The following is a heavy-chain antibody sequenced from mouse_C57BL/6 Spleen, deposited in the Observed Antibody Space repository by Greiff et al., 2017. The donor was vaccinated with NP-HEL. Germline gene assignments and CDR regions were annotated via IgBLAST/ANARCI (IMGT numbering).Heavy chain of an antibody. D-gene: IGHD2-2*01. Sequence: QVQLQQSGAELVKPGASVKLSCKASGYTFTSYWMHWVKQRPGQGLEWIGMIHPNSGSTNYNEKFKSKATLTVDKSSSTAYMQLSSLTSEDSAVYYCARLEVTTGFDYWGQGTTLTVSS. J-gene: IGHJ2*01. CDR2: IHPNSGST. CDR1: GYTFTSYW. V-gene: IGHV1-64*01. CDR3: ARLEVTTGFDY.